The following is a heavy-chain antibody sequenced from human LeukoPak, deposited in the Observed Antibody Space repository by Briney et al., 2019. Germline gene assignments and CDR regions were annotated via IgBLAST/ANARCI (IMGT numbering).Heavy chain of an antibody. J-gene: IGHJ5*02. CDR3: ARESPPLRGAFAP. CDR2: IDSRDNT. Sequence: GGSLRLSCAASGFTVRNNHMSWVRQAPGKGLEWVSVIDSRDNTYHADSVKGRFTISRHTSKNTLYLQMNSLRAEDTAVYYCARESPPLRGAFAPGGPGPLVTVP. CDR1: GFTVRNNH. V-gene: IGHV3-53*04. D-gene: IGHD5-24*01.